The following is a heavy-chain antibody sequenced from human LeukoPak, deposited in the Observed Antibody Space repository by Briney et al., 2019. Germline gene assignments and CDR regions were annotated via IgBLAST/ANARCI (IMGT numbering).Heavy chain of an antibody. D-gene: IGHD6-13*01. Sequence: SETLSLTCTFFGDSLNDYYWTWIRQPAGKGLEWIFHIYPSGSTDYVPPLKSRVTMSIETSKNQFALRLTSVTAADTAVYYCVREGGAAAGRNWFDPWGQGILVTVSS. CDR1: GDSLNDYY. CDR2: IYPSGST. J-gene: IGHJ5*01. V-gene: IGHV4-4*07. CDR3: VREGGAAAGRNWFDP.